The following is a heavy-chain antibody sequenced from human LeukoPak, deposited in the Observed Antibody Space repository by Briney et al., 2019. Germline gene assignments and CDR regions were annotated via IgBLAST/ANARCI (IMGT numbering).Heavy chain of an antibody. CDR1: GFTFSGCE. V-gene: IGHV3-48*03. Sequence: TGGSLRLSCAISGFTFSGCELTWVRQAPGKGLEWVSYISRGGNTIYYADSVKGRFTTSRDNDKNSLYLQMNSLRVEDTAVYYCARVATMVRVPLDALDIWGQGTMVSVSS. D-gene: IGHD3-10*01. CDR3: ARVATMVRVPLDALDI. J-gene: IGHJ3*02. CDR2: ISRGGNTI.